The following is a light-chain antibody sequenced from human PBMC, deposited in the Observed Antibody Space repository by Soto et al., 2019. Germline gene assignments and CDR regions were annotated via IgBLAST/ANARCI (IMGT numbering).Light chain of an antibody. Sequence: EIVLTQSPGTLSLSPGKRATLSCRASQSVSSSYLAWYHQKPGQAPMLLIYGASSKATGIPDRFSGSGSGIVLSLHISRLEPEDFAVYYCQQYDSSPLFTFGGGATVNIK. J-gene: IGKJ4*01. V-gene: IGKV3-20*01. CDR3: QQYDSSPLFT. CDR2: GAS. CDR1: QSVSSSY.